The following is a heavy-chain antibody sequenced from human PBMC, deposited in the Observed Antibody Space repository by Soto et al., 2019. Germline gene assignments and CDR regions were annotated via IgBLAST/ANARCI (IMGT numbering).Heavy chain of an antibody. CDR3: AIDRGRRWELHTAYNWFDP. Sequence: EVQLLESGGGLVQPGGSLRLSCAASGFTFSNYAMSWVRQAPGTGLEWVSCISGPGGSTYYAESVKGRFTISRDNSKNTLFLQMHSLRAEDTAVYYCAIDRGRRWELHTAYNWFDPWGHGTLVTVAS. V-gene: IGHV3-23*01. CDR1: GFTFSNYA. J-gene: IGHJ5*02. CDR2: ISGPGGST. D-gene: IGHD1-26*01.